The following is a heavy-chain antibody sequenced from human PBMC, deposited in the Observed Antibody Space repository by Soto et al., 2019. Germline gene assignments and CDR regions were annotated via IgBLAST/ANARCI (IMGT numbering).Heavy chain of an antibody. CDR1: GGSFSGYY. CDR2: INHSGST. CDR3: ASLNCSSTSFYPQIFDY. J-gene: IGHJ4*02. V-gene: IGHV4-34*01. Sequence: SETLSLTCAVYGGSFSGYYWSWIRQPPGKGLEWIGEINHSGSTNYNSSLKSRVTISVDTSKNQFSLKLSSVTAADTAVYYCASLNCSSTSFYPQIFDYWGQGTLVTVSS. D-gene: IGHD2-2*01.